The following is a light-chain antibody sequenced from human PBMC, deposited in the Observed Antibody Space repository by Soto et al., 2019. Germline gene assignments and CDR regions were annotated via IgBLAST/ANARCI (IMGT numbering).Light chain of an antibody. CDR3: QQSYSTPRT. J-gene: IGKJ1*01. CDR1: QSISNY. V-gene: IGKV1-39*01. CDR2: AAS. Sequence: GDRVTITCRASQSISNYLNWYQQKPGKVPKLLIYAASRLQSGVPSRFSGSGSATDFTLTISSLQPEDFATYYCQQSYSTPRTFGQGTKVEIK.